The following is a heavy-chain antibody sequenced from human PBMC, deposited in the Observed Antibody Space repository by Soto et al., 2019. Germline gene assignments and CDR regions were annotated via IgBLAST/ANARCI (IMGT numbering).Heavy chain of an antibody. J-gene: IGHJ4*01. D-gene: IGHD3-22*01. V-gene: IGHV3-15*07. Sequence: GRSLRLSCAASWFNFSNAWINWVRQAPGKGLEWVGRVKSKNDGGTTDFAAPVKGRFAISRDDSKNMVYLEMNSLQTEDTAIYYCTTDSYITSIIVRFDYWGHGTLVTVFS. CDR1: WFNFSNAW. CDR2: VKSKNDGGTT. CDR3: TTDSYITSIIVRFDY.